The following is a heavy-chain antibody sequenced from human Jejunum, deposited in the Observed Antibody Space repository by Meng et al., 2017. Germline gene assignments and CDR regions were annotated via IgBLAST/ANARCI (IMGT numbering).Heavy chain of an antibody. D-gene: IGHD2-21*01. CDR1: GDSISTNW. CDR2: IYHSGAF. J-gene: IGHJ4*02. CDR3: ARGAIGTRPFDY. V-gene: IGHV4-4*02. Sequence: QVRLEGSGPGLVKPSGTLSLTCSVSGDSISTNWWNWVRQPPGKGLEWIGEIYHSGAFNYNPSLRRRVTISVDKSKNQVSLKVDSLTAADTAVYYCARGAIGTRPFDYWGQGTLVTVSS.